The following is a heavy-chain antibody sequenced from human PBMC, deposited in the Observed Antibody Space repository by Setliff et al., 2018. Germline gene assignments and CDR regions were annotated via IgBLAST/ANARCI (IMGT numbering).Heavy chain of an antibody. J-gene: IGHJ3*02. D-gene: IGHD4-4*01. CDR3: ARQTQSKKLVPGAFDI. Sequence: SETLSLTCAVSDYAITRGHYWAWIRQSPGKGLEWVATIYHTGSTYYNPSLESRVTISVGTSKNQFSLQLISVMAADTAVYYCARQTQSKKLVPGAFDIWGQGTMVTVSS. V-gene: IGHV4-38-2*01. CDR2: IYHTGST. CDR1: DYAITRGHY.